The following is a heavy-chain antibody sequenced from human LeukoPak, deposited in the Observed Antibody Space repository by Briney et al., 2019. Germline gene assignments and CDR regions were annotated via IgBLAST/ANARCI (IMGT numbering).Heavy chain of an antibody. CDR2: INHSGST. CDR1: GFTFSSYA. V-gene: IGHV4-34*01. CDR3: ASPEGYAFDI. D-gene: IGHD5-18*01. Sequence: GSLRLSCAASGFTFSSYAMSWIRQPPGKGLEWIGEINHSGSTNYNPSLKSRVTISVDASKNQFSLKLSSVTAADTAVYYCASPEGYAFDIWGQGTMVTVSS. J-gene: IGHJ3*02.